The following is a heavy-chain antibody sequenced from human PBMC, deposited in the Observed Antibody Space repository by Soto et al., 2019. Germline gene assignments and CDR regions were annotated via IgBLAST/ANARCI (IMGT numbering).Heavy chain of an antibody. CDR2: ISYDGTNK. V-gene: IGHV3-30*18. D-gene: IGHD4-17*01. Sequence: QVQLVESGGGEVQPGRSLTISCAASGFTFSTYGMHWVRQTPGKGLEWVAVISYDGTNKFYSASVKGRFTISGDNFKNTLTLQMNGLRADDTAVYSCAKDLQSYGDYDYYSYGMDVWGLGTRVTVSS. J-gene: IGHJ6*02. CDR1: GFTFSTYG. CDR3: AKDLQSYGDYDYYSYGMDV.